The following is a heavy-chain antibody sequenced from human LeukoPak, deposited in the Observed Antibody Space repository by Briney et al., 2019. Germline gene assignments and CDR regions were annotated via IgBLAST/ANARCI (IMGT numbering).Heavy chain of an antibody. CDR2: IWYDGSNK. Sequence: GGSLRLSCAASGFTFSSYGMHWVRQAPGKGLVWVAVIWYDGSNKYYADSVKGRFTISRDNSKNTLYLQMNSLRAEDTAVYYCGRDSGSRVGGGMDVWGQGTTVTVSS. D-gene: IGHD1-26*01. J-gene: IGHJ6*02. V-gene: IGHV3-33*01. CDR3: GRDSGSRVGGGMDV. CDR1: GFTFSSYG.